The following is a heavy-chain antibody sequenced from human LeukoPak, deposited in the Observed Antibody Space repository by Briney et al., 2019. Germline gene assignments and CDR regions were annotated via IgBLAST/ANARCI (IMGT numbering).Heavy chain of an antibody. V-gene: IGHV3-30*04. CDR1: GFTFSSYA. CDR2: ISYDGSNK. CDR3: ARGTSPYSSSPLDY. D-gene: IGHD6-6*01. J-gene: IGHJ4*02. Sequence: GGSLRLSCAASGFTFSSYAMHWVRQAPGKGLEWVAVISYDGSNKYYADSVKGRFTISRDNSKNTLYLQMNSLRAEDTAVYYCARGTSPYSSSPLDYWGQGTLVTVSS.